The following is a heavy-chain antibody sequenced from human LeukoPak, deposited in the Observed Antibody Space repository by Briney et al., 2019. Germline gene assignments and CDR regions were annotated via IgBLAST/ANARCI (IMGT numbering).Heavy chain of an antibody. CDR3: ARGWSSSSYFNF. CDR2: IYDSGTT. Sequence: SDTLSLTCTVSGASVSRYYWNWIRQPAGKGLEWIGRIYDSGTTNSNPSLKSRVAMSVDTSRNQFSLQLFSLTAADTAVYYCARGWSSSSYFNFWGQRILVTVSS. D-gene: IGHD6-6*01. V-gene: IGHV4-4*07. CDR1: GASVSRYY. J-gene: IGHJ4*02.